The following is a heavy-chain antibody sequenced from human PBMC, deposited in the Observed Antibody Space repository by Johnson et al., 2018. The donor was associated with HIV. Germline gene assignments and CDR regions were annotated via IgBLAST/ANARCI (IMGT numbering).Heavy chain of an antibody. CDR1: GFTVSSNY. CDR3: ARGVTYYYDSTGYPHAFDI. Sequence: EVQLLESGGGLVQPGGSLRLSCAASGFTVSSNYMSWVRQAPGKGLEWVSVIYSGGSTYYADSVKGRFTISRDNSKNTLYLQMNSLRAEDTAVYYCARGVTYYYDSTGYPHAFDIWGQGTMVTVSS. V-gene: IGHV3-66*02. J-gene: IGHJ3*02. D-gene: IGHD3-22*01. CDR2: IYSGGST.